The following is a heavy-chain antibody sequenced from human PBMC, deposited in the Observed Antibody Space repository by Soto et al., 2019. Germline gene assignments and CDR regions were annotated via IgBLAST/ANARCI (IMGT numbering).Heavy chain of an antibody. J-gene: IGHJ4*02. CDR2: IYSGGGT. CDR1: GFTVSSNY. CDR3: ASDSSSWAPFNY. D-gene: IGHD6-13*01. V-gene: IGHV3-53*01. Sequence: PGGSLRLSCAASGFTVSSNYMSWVRQAPGKGLEWVSVIYSGGGTYYADSVKGRFTISRDNSKNTLYLQMNSLRAEDTAVYYCASDSSSWAPFNYWGQGTLVTVSS.